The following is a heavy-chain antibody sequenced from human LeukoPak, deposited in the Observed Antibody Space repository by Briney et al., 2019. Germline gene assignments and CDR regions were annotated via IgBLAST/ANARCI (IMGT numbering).Heavy chain of an antibody. D-gene: IGHD6-19*01. Sequence: ASVKVSCKASGHTFTGYYMHWVRQAPGQGLEWLGWINPNSGVTNYAQKFQGRITMTRETSITTVYMELSSLTSDDTAVYYCGSGQWLVGVFYWGQGTLVTVSS. V-gene: IGHV1-2*02. CDR1: GHTFTGYY. J-gene: IGHJ4*02. CDR2: INPNSGVT. CDR3: GSGQWLVGVFY.